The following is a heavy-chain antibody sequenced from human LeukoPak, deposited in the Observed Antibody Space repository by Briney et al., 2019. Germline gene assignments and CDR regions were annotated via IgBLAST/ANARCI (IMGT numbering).Heavy chain of an antibody. J-gene: IGHJ5*01. CDR3: AKGDGYDSDS. CDR1: GYIFSNYW. V-gene: IGHV5-10-1*01. CDR2: IDPSDSYT. Sequence: GESLKISCKGSGYIFSNYWISWVRQMPGKGLEWLGNIDPSDSYTNYSPSFQGHVTISADKSISTAYLQWSSLKASDTAIYYCAKGDGYDSDSWGQGTLVTVSS. D-gene: IGHD5-12*01.